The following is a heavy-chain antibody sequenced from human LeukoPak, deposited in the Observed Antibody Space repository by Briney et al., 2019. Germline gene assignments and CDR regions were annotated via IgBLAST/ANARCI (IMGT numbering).Heavy chain of an antibody. CDR3: TRGGTTLDY. CDR2: IDTDGSNT. CDR1: GFTFSSYW. V-gene: IGHV3-74*01. D-gene: IGHD1-7*01. Sequence: PGGSLRLPCAASGFTFSSYWMHWVRQAPGKGLVWVSRIDTDGSNTAYADSVKGRFTISRDNAKNTLYLQMNSLRAEDTAVYYCTRGGTTLDYWGQGTLVTVSS. J-gene: IGHJ4*02.